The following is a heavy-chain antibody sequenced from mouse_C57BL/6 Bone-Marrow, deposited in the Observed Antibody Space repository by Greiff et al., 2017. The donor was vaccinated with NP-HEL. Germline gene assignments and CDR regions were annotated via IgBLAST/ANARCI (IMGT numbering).Heavy chain of an antibody. CDR3: ARKVYEDAMDY. J-gene: IGHJ4*01. V-gene: IGHV1-42*01. Sequence: VQLQQPGPELVKPGASVKISCKASGYSFTGYYMNWVKQSPEKSLEWIGEINPSTGGTTYNQKFKAKATLTVDKSSSTAYMQLKSLTSEDSAVYYCARKVYEDAMDYWGQGTSVTVSS. CDR2: INPSTGGT. D-gene: IGHD2-12*01. CDR1: GYSFTGYY.